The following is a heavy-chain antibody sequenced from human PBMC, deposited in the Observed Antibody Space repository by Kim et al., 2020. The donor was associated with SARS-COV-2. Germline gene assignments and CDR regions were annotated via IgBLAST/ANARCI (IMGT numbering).Heavy chain of an antibody. Sequence: GGSLRLSCAASGFTFSSYAMHWVRQAPGKGLEWVAVISYDGSNKYYADSVKGRFTISRDNSKNTLYLQMNSLRAEDTAVYYCAREVDCSGGSCYRSPGMDVWGQGTTVTVSS. CDR2: ISYDGSNK. D-gene: IGHD2-15*01. V-gene: IGHV3-30*04. CDR1: GFTFSSYA. CDR3: AREVDCSGGSCYRSPGMDV. J-gene: IGHJ6*02.